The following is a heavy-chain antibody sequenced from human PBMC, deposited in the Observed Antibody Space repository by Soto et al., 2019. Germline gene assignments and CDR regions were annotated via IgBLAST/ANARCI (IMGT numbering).Heavy chain of an antibody. CDR1: GFTFDDYA. CDR2: ISWNSGSI. V-gene: IGHV3-9*01. D-gene: IGHD1-7*01. Sequence: EVLLVESGGGLVQPGRSLRLSCAASGFTFDDYAMHWVRQAPGKGLEWVSGISWNSGSIGYADSVKGRFTISRDNAKNSLYLQMNSLRAEDTALYYCAKSTGTTWYYYYGMDVWGQGTTVTVSS. J-gene: IGHJ6*02. CDR3: AKSTGTTWYYYYGMDV.